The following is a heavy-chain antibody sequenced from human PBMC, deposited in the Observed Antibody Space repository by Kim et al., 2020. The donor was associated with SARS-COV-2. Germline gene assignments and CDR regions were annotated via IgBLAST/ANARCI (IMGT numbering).Heavy chain of an antibody. D-gene: IGHD3-3*01. V-gene: IGHV4-59*01. CDR3: ARDDTIFGVDGNYYYYGMDV. J-gene: IGHJ6*02. Sequence: RVTISVDTSKNQFSLKLSSVTAADTAVYYCARDDTIFGVDGNYYYYGMDVWGQGTTVTVSS.